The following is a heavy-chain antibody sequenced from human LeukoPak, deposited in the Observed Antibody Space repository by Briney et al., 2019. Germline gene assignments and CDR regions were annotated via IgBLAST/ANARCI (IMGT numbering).Heavy chain of an antibody. CDR2: ISYDGGKK. D-gene: IGHD3-3*01. CDR1: GFTFSSYG. J-gene: IGHJ5*02. Sequence: PGGSLRLSCAASGFTFSSYGMHWVRQAPGKGLEWVALISYDGGKKYYADSVKGRFTISRDNSKNTLYLQMNSLIPDDTAVYYCARDFCDHWGQGTLVTVSS. CDR3: ARDFCDH. V-gene: IGHV3-30*03.